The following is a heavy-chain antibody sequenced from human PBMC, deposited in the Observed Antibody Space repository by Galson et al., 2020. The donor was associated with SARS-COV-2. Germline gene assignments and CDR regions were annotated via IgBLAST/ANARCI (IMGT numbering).Heavy chain of an antibody. Sequence: SLKISCAASGFTFDDYAMHWVRQAPGKGLEWVSGISWNSGSIGYADSVKGRFTISRDNAKNSLYLQMNSLRAEDTALYYCAKDPYSGYDSYDAFDIWGQGTMVTVSS. CDR1: GFTFDDYA. CDR2: ISWNSGSI. J-gene: IGHJ3*02. D-gene: IGHD5-12*01. CDR3: AKDPYSGYDSYDAFDI. V-gene: IGHV3-9*01.